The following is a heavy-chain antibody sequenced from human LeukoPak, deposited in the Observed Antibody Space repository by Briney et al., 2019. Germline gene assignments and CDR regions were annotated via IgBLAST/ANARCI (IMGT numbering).Heavy chain of an antibody. CDR1: GGSISSNNYY. CDR2: IYCSGST. J-gene: IGHJ4*02. V-gene: IGHV4-39*01. Sequence: SETLSLTCTVSGGSISSNNYYWGWIRQPPGKGLEWIGNIYCSGSTYYNPSLKSRVSISVDTSKNQFSLKLSSVTAADTAVYYCQSRFLEWLLDYRGQGTLVTVSS. CDR3: QSRFLEWLLDY. D-gene: IGHD3-3*01.